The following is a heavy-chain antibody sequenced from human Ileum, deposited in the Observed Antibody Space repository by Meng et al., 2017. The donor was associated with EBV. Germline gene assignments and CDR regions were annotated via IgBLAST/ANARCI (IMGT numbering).Heavy chain of an antibody. Sequence: LVQFVSWSKKPGARGEVSCKASGYTFTSHAINLVRQAPGTRLDWMGWINTGNGETKYSPKFQGRVTLTRDTSASTAYVELSSLRSEDTAVYYCASRPGIAVAGFDYWGQGTLVTVSS. CDR2: INTGNGET. CDR1: GYTFTSHA. J-gene: IGHJ4*02. V-gene: IGHV1-3*04. CDR3: ASRPGIAVAGFDY. D-gene: IGHD6-19*01.